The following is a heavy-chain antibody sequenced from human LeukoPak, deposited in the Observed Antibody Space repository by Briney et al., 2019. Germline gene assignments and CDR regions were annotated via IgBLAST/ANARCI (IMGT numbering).Heavy chain of an antibody. CDR2: IRYDGNTK. CDR3: AKDESSTSYSEGFDY. V-gene: IGHV3-30*02. Sequence: PGGSLRLSCAASGFTFSSYGMHWVRQAPGKGLEWVAFIRYDGNTKYYVDSVKGRFTISRDNTKNTLYLQMNSLRAEDTAMYYCAKDESSTSYSEGFDYWVQGTLVTVSS. J-gene: IGHJ4*02. D-gene: IGHD2-2*01. CDR1: GFTFSSYG.